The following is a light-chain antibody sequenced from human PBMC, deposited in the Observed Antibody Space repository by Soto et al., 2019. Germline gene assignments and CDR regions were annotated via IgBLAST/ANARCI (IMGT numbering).Light chain of an antibody. CDR2: AAS. Sequence: DIQMTQSPSSVSASGGDRVTITCRASQAISGWLAWYQQKPGKAPKLLIYAASTLQSGVPSRFSGSGSGTEFTLTISSLQPEDFATYHCQQANSFPYTFGQGTKLEIK. V-gene: IGKV1-12*01. CDR1: QAISGW. J-gene: IGKJ2*01. CDR3: QQANSFPYT.